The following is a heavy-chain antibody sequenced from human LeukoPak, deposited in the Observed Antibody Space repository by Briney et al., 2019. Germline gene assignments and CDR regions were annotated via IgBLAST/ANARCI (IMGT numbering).Heavy chain of an antibody. CDR1: GGTFSSYA. CDR2: IIPIFGTA. J-gene: IGHJ6*03. D-gene: IGHD6-13*01. V-gene: IGHV1-69*05. Sequence: SVKVSCKASGGTFSSYAISWVRQAPGQGLGWMGRIIPIFGTANYAQKFQGRVTITTDESTSTAYMGLSSLRSEDTAVYYCARGIDQGIAAAGTDYYYYMDVWGKGTTVTVSS. CDR3: ARGIDQGIAAAGTDYYYYMDV.